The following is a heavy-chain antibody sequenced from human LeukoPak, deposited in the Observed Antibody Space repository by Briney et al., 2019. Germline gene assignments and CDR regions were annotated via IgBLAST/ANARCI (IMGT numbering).Heavy chain of an antibody. CDR3: ARVYGRSYNYFDY. D-gene: IGHD1-26*01. CDR2: IYHSGST. V-gene: IGHV4-59*12. J-gene: IGHJ4*02. Sequence: SETLSLTCTVPGGSINSYYWSWIRQPPGKGLEWIGYIYHSGSTYYNPSLKSRVTISVDRSKNQFSLKLSSVTAADTAVYYCARVYGRSYNYFDYWGQGTLVTVSS. CDR1: GGSINSYY.